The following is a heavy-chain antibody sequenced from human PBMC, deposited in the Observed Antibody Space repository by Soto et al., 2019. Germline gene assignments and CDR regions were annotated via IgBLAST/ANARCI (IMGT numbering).Heavy chain of an antibody. J-gene: IGHJ5*02. CDR1: GFTFSSYS. CDR2: ISSSSSYI. CDR3: ARSNSWEYSSLT. Sequence: GGSLRLSCAASGFTFSSYSMNWVRQAPGKGLEWVSSISSSSSYIYYADSVKGRFTISRDNAKNSLYLQMNSLRAEDTAVYYCARSNSWEYSSLTWGQGTLVTVSS. V-gene: IGHV3-21*01. D-gene: IGHD6-6*01.